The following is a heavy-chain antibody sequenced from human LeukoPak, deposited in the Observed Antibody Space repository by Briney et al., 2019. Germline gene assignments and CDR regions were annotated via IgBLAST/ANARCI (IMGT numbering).Heavy chain of an antibody. Sequence: KPSETLSLTCTVSGYSISSGYYWGWIRPPPGKGLEWIGSIYHSGSTYYNPSLKSRVTISVDTSKNQFSLKLSSVTAADTAVYYCARVDLMDVWGKGTTVTVSS. CDR1: GYSISSGYY. J-gene: IGHJ6*03. CDR3: ARVDLMDV. CDR2: IYHSGST. D-gene: IGHD3/OR15-3a*01. V-gene: IGHV4-38-2*02.